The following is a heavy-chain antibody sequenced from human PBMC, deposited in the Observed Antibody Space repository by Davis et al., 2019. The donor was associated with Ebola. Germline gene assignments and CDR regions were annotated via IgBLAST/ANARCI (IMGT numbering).Heavy chain of an antibody. CDR1: GFTFRNVW. CDR3: ATGTAVPAVHAFNI. D-gene: IGHD6-19*01. V-gene: IGHV3-15*04. Sequence: PGGSLRLSCAASGFTFRNVWMTWVRQAPGEGLEWVGRIASSTDGGAIEYAAPAKGRFTISRDDPENTVFLQMNSLRIEDTAVYYCATGTAVPAVHAFNIWGQGTMVTVSS. J-gene: IGHJ3*02. CDR2: IASSTDGGAI.